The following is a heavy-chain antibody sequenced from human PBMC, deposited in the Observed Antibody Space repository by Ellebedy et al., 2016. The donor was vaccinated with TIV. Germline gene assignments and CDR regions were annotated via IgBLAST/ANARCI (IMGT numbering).Heavy chain of an antibody. D-gene: IGHD3-10*01. Sequence: ASVKVSXXASGYTFTSYGISWVRQAPGQGLEWMGWISAYNGNTNYAQKLQGRVTMTTDTSTSTAYMELRSLRSDDTAVYYCARMFGSGSLEDYWGQGTLVTVSS. J-gene: IGHJ4*02. V-gene: IGHV1-18*01. CDR2: ISAYNGNT. CDR1: GYTFTSYG. CDR3: ARMFGSGSLEDY.